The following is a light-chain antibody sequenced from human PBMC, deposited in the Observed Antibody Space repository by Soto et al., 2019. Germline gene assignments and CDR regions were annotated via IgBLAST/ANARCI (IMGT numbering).Light chain of an antibody. J-gene: IGKJ1*01. CDR1: QTISSW. CDR3: QHYNSYSEA. CDR2: KAS. Sequence: DIQMTQSPSTLSGSLGDRVTMTWRASQTISSWLAWYQQKPGKAPKLLIYKASTLKSGVPSRFSGSGSGTEFNLTISSLQPDDFATYYCQHYNSYSEAFGQGTKVDIK. V-gene: IGKV1-5*03.